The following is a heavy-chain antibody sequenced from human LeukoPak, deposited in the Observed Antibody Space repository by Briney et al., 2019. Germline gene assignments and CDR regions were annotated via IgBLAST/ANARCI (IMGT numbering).Heavy chain of an antibody. J-gene: IGHJ5*02. CDR1: GYTFTGYY. Sequence: GASVKVSCKASGYTFTGYYMHWVRPAPGQGLEWMGWINPNSGGTNYAQKFQGRVTMTRDTSISTAYMELSRLRSDDTAVYYCARVDYDFWSGSEVSWFDPWGQGTLVTVSS. CDR2: INPNSGGT. CDR3: ARVDYDFWSGSEVSWFDP. D-gene: IGHD3-3*01. V-gene: IGHV1-2*02.